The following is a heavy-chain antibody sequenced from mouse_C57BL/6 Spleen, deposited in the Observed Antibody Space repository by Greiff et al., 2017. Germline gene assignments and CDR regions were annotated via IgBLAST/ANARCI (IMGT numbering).Heavy chain of an antibody. Sequence: QVQLQQPGAELVKPGASVKLSCKASGYTFTSYWMHWVKQRPGQGLEWIGMIHPNSGSTNYNEKFKSKATLSVDKSSSTAYMQLSSLTSEDSAVYYCARRDHYYFDYWGQGTTLTVSS. CDR2: IHPNSGST. J-gene: IGHJ2*01. CDR3: ARRDHYYFDY. CDR1: GYTFTSYW. V-gene: IGHV1-64*01.